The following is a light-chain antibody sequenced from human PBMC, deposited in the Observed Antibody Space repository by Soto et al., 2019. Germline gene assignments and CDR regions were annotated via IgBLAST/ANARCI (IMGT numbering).Light chain of an antibody. CDR3: QQSTNTNNPWM. CDR1: QTMSTL. V-gene: IGKV1-5*01. J-gene: IGKJ1*01. Sequence: DIQVTQSPPTLSASVGDIVTITCRASQTMSTLMAGYQQKPAKAPKLLVYDASTMQGGDESRFSGSGSGKDFTLIISGLQRDDSATYCCQQSTNTNNPWMFGQGTKVDIK. CDR2: DAS.